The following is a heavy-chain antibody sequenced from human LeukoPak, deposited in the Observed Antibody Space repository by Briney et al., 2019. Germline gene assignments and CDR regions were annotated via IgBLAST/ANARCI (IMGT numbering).Heavy chain of an antibody. V-gene: IGHV3-48*03. CDR2: ISTGGTTL. J-gene: IGHJ6*03. D-gene: IGHD4-11*01. CDR3: ARRTYRPRYYIDV. Sequence: GGSLRLSCAASGFTLSSYEMNWCPQAPAKGLERVSYISTGGTTLYYADFMKGRFTISRDNSKNTLYLQMNGLRATDAAVYYCARRTYRPRYYIDVWGKGTTVTISS. CDR1: GFTLSSYE.